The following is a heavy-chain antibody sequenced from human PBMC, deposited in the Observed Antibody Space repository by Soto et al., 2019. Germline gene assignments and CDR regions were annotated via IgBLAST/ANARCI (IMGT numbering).Heavy chain of an antibody. Sequence: SETLSLTCGVSGGSFSGYYWSWIRQPPGKGLEWIGEVNDSGNSNYNPSLKRRVVISVDTSKNQFSLKLSSVTAADTAVYYCAREPTGYSSSWYLDYWGQGTLVTVSS. CDR1: GGSFSGYY. CDR3: AREPTGYSSSWYLDY. V-gene: IGHV4-34*01. D-gene: IGHD6-13*01. J-gene: IGHJ4*02. CDR2: VNDSGNS.